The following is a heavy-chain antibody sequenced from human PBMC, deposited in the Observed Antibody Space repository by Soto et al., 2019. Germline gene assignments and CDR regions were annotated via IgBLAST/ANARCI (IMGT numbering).Heavy chain of an antibody. V-gene: IGHV3-33*01. D-gene: IGHD1-26*01. CDR3: ARDGSGSTHQFDY. CDR2: IWYDGSNK. CDR1: GFTFSTYG. J-gene: IGHJ4*02. Sequence: GGPLRLSCEAPGFTFSTYGMHWVRQAPGKGLEWVAVIWYDGSNKYYADSVKGRFTISRDNSKNTLYLQMNSLRAEDTAVYYCARDGSGSTHQFDYWGQGTLVTVSS.